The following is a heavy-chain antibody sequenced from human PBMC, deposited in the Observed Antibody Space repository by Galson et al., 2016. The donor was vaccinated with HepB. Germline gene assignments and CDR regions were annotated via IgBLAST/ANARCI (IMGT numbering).Heavy chain of an antibody. J-gene: IGHJ5*02. CDR2: ISFDGNTK. CDR3: ARDKGPGIAVAGDL. CDR1: GFTFISYA. Sequence: SLRLSCAASGFTFISYAMQWVRQAPGKGLEWVALISFDGNTKYYADSVKGRFTISRDNPKNTMYLQMNSLRPEDTAVYFCARDKGPGIAVAGDLWGQGTLVTVSS. V-gene: IGHV3-30-3*01. D-gene: IGHD6-19*01.